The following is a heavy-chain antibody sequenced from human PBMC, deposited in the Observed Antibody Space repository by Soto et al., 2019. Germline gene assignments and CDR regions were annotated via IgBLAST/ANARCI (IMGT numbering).Heavy chain of an antibody. CDR3: AKEGGYNSVYFDY. V-gene: IGHV3-30*18. J-gene: IGHJ4*02. CDR2: ISYDGSNK. Sequence: PGGSLRLSCAASGFTFSSYAMSWVRQAPGKGLEWVAVISYDGSNKYYADSVKGRFTISRDNSKNTLYLQMNSLRAEDTAVYYCAKEGGYNSVYFDYWGQGTLVTVSS. D-gene: IGHD5-12*01. CDR1: GFTFSSYA.